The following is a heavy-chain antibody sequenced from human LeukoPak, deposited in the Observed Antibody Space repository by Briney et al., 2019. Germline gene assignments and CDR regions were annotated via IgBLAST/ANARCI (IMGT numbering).Heavy chain of an antibody. V-gene: IGHV1-8*01. Sequence: GASVKVSCKASGYTFTSYDINWVRQATGQGLEWMGWMNPNSGNTGSPQKFRGRVTMTRSTSISTAYMELSRLTSEDTGVYYCAVHGGNTPFDYWGQGTLVTVSS. D-gene: IGHD4-23*01. CDR3: AVHGGNTPFDY. CDR1: GYTFTSYD. CDR2: MNPNSGNT. J-gene: IGHJ4*02.